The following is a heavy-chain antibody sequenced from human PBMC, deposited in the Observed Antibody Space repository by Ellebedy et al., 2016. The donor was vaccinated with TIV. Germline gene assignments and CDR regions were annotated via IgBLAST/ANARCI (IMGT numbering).Heavy chain of an antibody. CDR3: ASWPPKNRASSGSYRRFDP. V-gene: IGHV4-34*01. D-gene: IGHD1-26*01. CDR2: INHSGST. Sequence: GSLRLSXAVYGGSFSGYYWSWIRQPPGKGLEWIGEINHSGSTNYNPSLKSRVTISVDTSKNQFSLKLSSVTAADTAVYYCASWPPKNRASSGSYRRFDPWGQGTLVTVSS. CDR1: GGSFSGYY. J-gene: IGHJ5*02.